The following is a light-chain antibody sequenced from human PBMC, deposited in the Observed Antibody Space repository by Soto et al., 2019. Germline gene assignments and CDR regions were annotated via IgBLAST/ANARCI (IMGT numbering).Light chain of an antibody. Sequence: QSALTQPASVSGSPGQSINISCTGTSSDVGGYNYVSWHQQHPGKAPKLMIFEVSYRPSGVSDRVSGSKSGNTASLTISVLQADDQADYYCSSKTRSSLYVFGTGTKLTVL. CDR3: SSKTRSSLYV. J-gene: IGLJ1*01. V-gene: IGLV2-14*01. CDR1: SSDVGGYNY. CDR2: EVS.